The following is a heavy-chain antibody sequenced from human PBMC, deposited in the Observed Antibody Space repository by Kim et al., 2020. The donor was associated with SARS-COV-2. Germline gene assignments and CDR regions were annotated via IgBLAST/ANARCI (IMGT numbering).Heavy chain of an antibody. CDR1: GGSISSSSYY. D-gene: IGHD3-10*01. CDR3: ARLLLWFGELSFWFDP. Sequence: SETLSLTCTVSGGSISSSSYYWGWIRQPPGKGLEWIGSIYYSGSTYYNPSLKSRVTISVDTSKNQFSLKLSSVTAADTAVYYCARLLLWFGELSFWFDPWGQGTLATVSS. J-gene: IGHJ5*02. V-gene: IGHV4-39*01. CDR2: IYYSGST.